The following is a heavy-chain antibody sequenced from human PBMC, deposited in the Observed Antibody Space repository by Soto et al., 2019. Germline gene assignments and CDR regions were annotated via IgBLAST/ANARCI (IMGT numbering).Heavy chain of an antibody. CDR2: MKDDGSET. CDR1: GFSFNTYW. D-gene: IGHD3-16*01. CDR3: AKGGHIDF. Sequence: EVQLVESGGGLVQPGGSLRLSCAASGFSFNTYWMSWVRQAPGKGLEWVANMKDDGSETYYVDSVKGRFTISRDNAKTSLYLQMNSLRAEDTAVYYCAKGGHIDFCGQGTLVTVSS. J-gene: IGHJ4*02. V-gene: IGHV3-7*03.